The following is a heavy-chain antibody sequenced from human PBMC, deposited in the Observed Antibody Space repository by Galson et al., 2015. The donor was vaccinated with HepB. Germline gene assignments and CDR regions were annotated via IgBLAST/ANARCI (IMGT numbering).Heavy chain of an antibody. CDR2: VFYTGRT. CDR3: ARPGRGYNLDAFDI. Sequence: LSLTCTISGGSISSYYWTWIRQPPGKGLEWIGYVFYTGRTNYNPSLKSRVTMSVDTSKNQFSLKLRSVTAADTAMYYCARPGRGYNLDAFDIWGQGTVVTVSS. D-gene: IGHD5-24*01. CDR1: GGSISSYY. V-gene: IGHV4-59*01. J-gene: IGHJ3*02.